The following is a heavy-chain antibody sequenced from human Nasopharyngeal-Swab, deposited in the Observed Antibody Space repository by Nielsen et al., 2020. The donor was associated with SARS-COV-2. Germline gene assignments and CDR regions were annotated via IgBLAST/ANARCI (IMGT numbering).Heavy chain of an antibody. CDR2: TYYRSMWNN. CDR1: GDSVSSNTAA. Sequence: SQTLSLTCAISGDSVSSNTAAWNWIRQSPSRGLEWLGRTYYRSMWNNDYAVSVRGRITINPDPSKNQFSLQLNSVTPEDTAVYYCARIAVAVSPVWGQGTLVTVYS. D-gene: IGHD6-19*01. V-gene: IGHV6-1*01. CDR3: ARIAVAVSPV. J-gene: IGHJ4*02.